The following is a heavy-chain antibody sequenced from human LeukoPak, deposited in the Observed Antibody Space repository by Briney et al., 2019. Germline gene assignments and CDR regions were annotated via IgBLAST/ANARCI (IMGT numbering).Heavy chain of an antibody. CDR2: IYTSGST. J-gene: IGHJ6*03. V-gene: IGHV4-61*02. CDR1: GGSISSGSYY. Sequence: PSQTLSLTCTVSGGSISSGSYYWSWIRQPAGKGLEGIGRIYTSGSTNYNPSLKSRVTISVDTSKNQFSLKLSSVTAADTAVYYCARGGGSYYYYYMDVWGKGTTVTVSS. CDR3: ARGGGSYYYYYMDV. D-gene: IGHD1-26*01.